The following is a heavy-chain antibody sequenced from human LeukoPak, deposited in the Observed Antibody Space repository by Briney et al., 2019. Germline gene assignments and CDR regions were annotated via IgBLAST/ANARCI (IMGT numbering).Heavy chain of an antibody. D-gene: IGHD3-10*01. CDR1: GGTFSSYA. Sequence: GASVKVSCKASGGTFSSYAISWVRQAPGQGLEWMGGIIPIFGTANYAQKFQGRVTITADESTSTAYMELSSLRSEDTAVYYCARDRVLLWFGELLWKAHFDYWGQGALVTVSS. CDR2: IIPIFGTA. J-gene: IGHJ4*02. CDR3: ARDRVLLWFGELLWKAHFDY. V-gene: IGHV1-69*13.